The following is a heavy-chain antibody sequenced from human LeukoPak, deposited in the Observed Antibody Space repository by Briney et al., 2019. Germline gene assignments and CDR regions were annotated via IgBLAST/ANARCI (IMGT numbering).Heavy chain of an antibody. V-gene: IGHV1-2*02. D-gene: IGHD5-12*01. J-gene: IGHJ4*02. CDR2: INPKSGDT. CDR1: GYTFIANY. Sequence: ASVKVSCKASGYTFIANYMHRVRQAPGEGLEWMGWINPKSGDTNYVQKFQGRVTMTRDTSISTAYMELSSLRSDDTAMYHCARGRISSGYDAFDYWGQGTLVTVSS. CDR3: ARGRISSGYDAFDY.